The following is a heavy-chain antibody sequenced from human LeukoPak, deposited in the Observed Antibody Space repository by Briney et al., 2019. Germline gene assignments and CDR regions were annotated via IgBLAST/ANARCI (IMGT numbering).Heavy chain of an antibody. CDR3: AGTGGNSKGDYYYYGMDV. CDR2: MNPNSGNT. D-gene: IGHD4-23*01. Sequence: GASVKVSCKASGYTFTSYDINWVRQATGQGLEWMGWMNPNSGNTGYAQKFQGRVTMTRNTSISTAYMELSSLRSEDTAVYYCAGTGGNSKGDYYYYGMDVWGQGTTVTVSS. CDR1: GYTFTSYD. J-gene: IGHJ6*02. V-gene: IGHV1-8*01.